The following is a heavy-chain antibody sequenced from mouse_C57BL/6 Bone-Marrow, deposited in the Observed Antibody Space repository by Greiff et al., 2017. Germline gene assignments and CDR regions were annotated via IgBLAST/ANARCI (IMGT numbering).Heavy chain of an antibody. Sequence: EVKLMESGGGLVKPGGSLKLSCAASGFTFSSYTMSWVRQTPEKRLEWVATISGGGGNTYYPDSVKGRFTISRDNAKNTLYLQRSSLRSEDTAFDYCARHRGYRFDYWGQGTTLTVSS. CDR3: ARHRGYRFDY. J-gene: IGHJ2*01. D-gene: IGHD3-1*01. CDR1: GFTFSSYT. CDR2: ISGGGGNT. V-gene: IGHV5-9*01.